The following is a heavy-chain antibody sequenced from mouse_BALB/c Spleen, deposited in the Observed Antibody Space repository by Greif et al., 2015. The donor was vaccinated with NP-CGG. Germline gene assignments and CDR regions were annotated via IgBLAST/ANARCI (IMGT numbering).Heavy chain of an antibody. D-gene: IGHD1-1*01. CDR3: ARRHYYGSSYAMDY. J-gene: IGHJ4*01. Sequence: VHLVESGPDLVAPSQSLSITCTVSGFSLTSYGVHWVRQPPGKGLEWLVVIWSDGSTTYNSALKSRLSISKDNSKSQVFLKMNSLQTDDTAMYYCARRHYYGSSYAMDYWGQGTSVTVSS. V-gene: IGHV2-6-2*01. CDR2: IWSDGST. CDR1: GFSLTSYG.